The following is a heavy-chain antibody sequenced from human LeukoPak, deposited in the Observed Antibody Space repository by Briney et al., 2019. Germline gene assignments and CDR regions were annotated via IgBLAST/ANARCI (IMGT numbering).Heavy chain of an antibody. CDR2: FDPEDGET. J-gene: IGHJ4*02. D-gene: IGHD3-9*01. Sequence: ASVKVSCKVSGYTLTELSMHWVRQAPGKGLEWMGGFDPEDGETIYAQKLQGRVTMTTDTSTSTAYMELRSLRSDDTAVYYCARDRLYDILTGYYHEGIDYWGQGTLVTVSS. V-gene: IGHV1-24*01. CDR3: ARDRLYDILTGYYHEGIDY. CDR1: GYTLTELS.